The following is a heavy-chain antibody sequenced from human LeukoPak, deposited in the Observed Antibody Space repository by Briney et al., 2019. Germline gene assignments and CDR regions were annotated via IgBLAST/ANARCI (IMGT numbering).Heavy chain of an antibody. CDR2: IKQDGSEK. J-gene: IGHJ4*02. D-gene: IGHD1-26*01. CDR3: AKKGFIVGATGPPGWLDY. Sequence: GGSLRLSCAASGFTFSSYWMSWVRQAPGKGLEWVAYIKQDGSEKYYVDSVKGRFTVSRDNAKNSLYLQMNSLRAEDTAVYYCAKKGFIVGATGPPGWLDYWGQGTLVTVSS. V-gene: IGHV3-7*03. CDR1: GFTFSSYW.